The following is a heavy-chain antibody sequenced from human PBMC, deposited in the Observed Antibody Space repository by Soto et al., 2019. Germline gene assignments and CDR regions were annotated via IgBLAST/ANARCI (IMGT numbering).Heavy chain of an antibody. CDR2: IYTSGST. D-gene: IGHD3-22*01. J-gene: IGHJ4*02. Sequence: SETLSLTCTVSGGSISSYYWSWIRQPAGKGLEWIGRIYTSGSTNYNPSLKSRVTMSVDTSKNQFSLKLSSVTAADTAVYYCARGYYVSSGYYYEPLFDYWGQGTLVTVSS. V-gene: IGHV4-4*07. CDR3: ARGYYVSSGYYYEPLFDY. CDR1: GGSISSYY.